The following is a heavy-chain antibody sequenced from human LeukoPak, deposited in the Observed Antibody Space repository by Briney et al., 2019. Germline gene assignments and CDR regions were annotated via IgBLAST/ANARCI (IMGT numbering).Heavy chain of an antibody. CDR3: ARGLIGVVVPAASYYYYYMDV. J-gene: IGHJ6*03. V-gene: IGHV4-34*01. D-gene: IGHD2-2*01. Sequence: PSETLSLTCAVYGGSFSGYYWSWIRQPPGKGLEWIGEINHSGSTNYNPSLKSRVTISVDTSKNQFSLKLSSVTAADTAVYYCARGLIGVVVPAASYYYYYMDVWGKGTTVTVSS. CDR2: INHSGST. CDR1: GGSFSGYY.